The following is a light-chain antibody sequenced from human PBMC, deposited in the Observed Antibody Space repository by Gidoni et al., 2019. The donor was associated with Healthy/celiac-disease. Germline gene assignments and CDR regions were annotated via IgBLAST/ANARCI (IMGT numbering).Light chain of an antibody. CDR3: QQYGSSPWT. Sequence: EILLTPSPGTLSLSPGERATLSCRASQSGSSSYLAWYQQKPGQAPRLLIYGASSRATGIPDRFSGSGSGTDFTLTISRLEPEDFAVYYCQQYGSSPWTFGQGTKVEIK. V-gene: IGKV3-20*01. CDR1: QSGSSSY. J-gene: IGKJ1*01. CDR2: GAS.